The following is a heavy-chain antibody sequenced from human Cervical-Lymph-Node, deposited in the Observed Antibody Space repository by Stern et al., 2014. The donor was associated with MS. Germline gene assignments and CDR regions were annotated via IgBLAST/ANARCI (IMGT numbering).Heavy chain of an antibody. Sequence: DQLVQSGPEVKKPGESLRISCKASGYSFPVFWIGWVRQMSGRGLEWMGIIYPGDAETRYSPSFHGQVTMSVDLSTTTAYLQWRSLKASDTAIYYCARRDMSTTRYFDSWGQGTLVTVPS. J-gene: IGHJ4*02. CDR3: ARRDMSTTRYFDS. V-gene: IGHV5-51*01. CDR2: IYPGDAET. D-gene: IGHD5-24*01. CDR1: GYSFPVFW.